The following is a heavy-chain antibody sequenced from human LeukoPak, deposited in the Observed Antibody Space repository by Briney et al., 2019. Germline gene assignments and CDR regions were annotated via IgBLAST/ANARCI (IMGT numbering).Heavy chain of an antibody. Sequence: ASVKVSCKASGYTFTAYYIHWVRQAPGQGLEWMGRINPSSGGTECAQRFQGRVTVTRDTSISTAYVELSRLTPDDTAVYYCARNYGDLDYWGQGTLVTVSS. CDR2: INPSSGGT. V-gene: IGHV1-2*06. CDR1: GYTFTAYY. D-gene: IGHD4-17*01. CDR3: ARNYGDLDY. J-gene: IGHJ4*02.